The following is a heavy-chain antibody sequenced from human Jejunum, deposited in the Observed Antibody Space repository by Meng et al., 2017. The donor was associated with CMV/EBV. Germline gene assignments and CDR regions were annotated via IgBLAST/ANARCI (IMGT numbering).Heavy chain of an antibody. Sequence: TSWGRLAPGQGLEWLGWISANKGNTNYARKFRGRVTMTTDTSTSTAYMELWSLSSYYTAVYYCVRDSGYWTSRSCVWGMNDRPDAYWGQGTLVTVSS. J-gene: IGHJ4*02. D-gene: IGHD2-2*01. V-gene: IGHV1-18*01. CDR2: ISANKGNT. CDR3: VRDSGYWTSRSCVWGMNDRPDAY.